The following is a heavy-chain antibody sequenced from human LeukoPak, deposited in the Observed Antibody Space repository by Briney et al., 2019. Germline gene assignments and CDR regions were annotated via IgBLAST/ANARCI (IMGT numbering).Heavy chain of an antibody. J-gene: IGHJ4*02. D-gene: IGHD3-3*01. V-gene: IGHV4-59*01. CDR1: GGSISSYY. Sequence: PSETLSLTCTVSGGSISSYYWSWIRQVPGKGLEWIAYIYYIGSTDYNPSLKSRVTISVDTSKNQFSLKLSSVTAADTAVYYCARLDYDFWSGYAYWGQGTLVTVSS. CDR2: IYYIGST. CDR3: ARLDYDFWSGYAY.